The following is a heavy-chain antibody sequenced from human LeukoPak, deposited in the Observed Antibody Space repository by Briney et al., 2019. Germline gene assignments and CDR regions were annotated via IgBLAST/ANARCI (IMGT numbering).Heavy chain of an antibody. CDR1: GFTFDDYA. J-gene: IGHJ4*02. CDR3: AKDGDSTMVRVLSPLDY. D-gene: IGHD3-10*01. V-gene: IGHV3-9*01. Sequence: PGGSLRLSCAASGFTFDDYAMHWVRQAPGKGLEWVSGISWNSGSIGYADSVKGRFTISRDNAKNSLYLQMNSLRAEDTALYYCAKDGDSTMVRVLSPLDYWGQGTLVTVSS. CDR2: ISWNSGSI.